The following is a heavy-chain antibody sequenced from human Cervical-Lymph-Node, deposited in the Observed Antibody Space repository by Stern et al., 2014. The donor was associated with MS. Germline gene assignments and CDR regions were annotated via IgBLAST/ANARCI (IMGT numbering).Heavy chain of an antibody. J-gene: IGHJ4*02. CDR1: GYNFIDYY. CDR3: TRGQGTLLYLH. CDR2: INPHTGDT. Sequence: QVQLVESGAALRKPGASVEVSCEASGYNFIDYYIHWVRQAPGQGLEWVGWINPHTGDTRYAQKFLGRVAMTRDTSINTAYLELNSLTSDDTAFYYCTRGQGTLLYLHWGQGTLITVSS. V-gene: IGHV1-2*02. D-gene: IGHD2-15*01.